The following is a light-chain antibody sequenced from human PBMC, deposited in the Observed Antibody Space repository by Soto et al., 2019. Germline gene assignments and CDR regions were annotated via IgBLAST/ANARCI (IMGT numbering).Light chain of an antibody. Sequence: QSVLTQPPSASGSPGQSVTISCTGTSSDVGGYNYVSWYQQHPGKAPRLMVYEVTKRPSGVPARFSGSKSGNTASLTVSGLQAEDEADYYCSSHAGINNVVFGGGTQLPVL. CDR1: SSDVGGYNY. CDR3: SSHAGINNVV. J-gene: IGLJ3*02. CDR2: EVT. V-gene: IGLV2-8*01.